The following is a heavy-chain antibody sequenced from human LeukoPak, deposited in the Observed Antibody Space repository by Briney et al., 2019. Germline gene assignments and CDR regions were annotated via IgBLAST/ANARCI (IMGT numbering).Heavy chain of an antibody. D-gene: IGHD1-26*01. Sequence: PSETLSLTCTVSGGSISSSSYYWGWIRQPPGKGLEWIGSIYCSGSTYYNPSLKSRVTISVETSKNQFSLKLSSVTAADTAVYYCARRDSGSYLDAFDIWGQGTMVTVSS. CDR1: GGSISSSSYY. V-gene: IGHV4-39*01. CDR2: IYCSGST. CDR3: ARRDSGSYLDAFDI. J-gene: IGHJ3*02.